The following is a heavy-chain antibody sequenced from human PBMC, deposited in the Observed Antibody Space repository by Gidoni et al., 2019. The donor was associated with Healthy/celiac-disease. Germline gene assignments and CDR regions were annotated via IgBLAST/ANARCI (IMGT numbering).Heavy chain of an antibody. J-gene: IGHJ3*02. V-gene: IGHV5-51*01. CDR3: ARHPLGGSSGPGGAPDAFDI. D-gene: IGHD3-22*01. Sequence: EFQLVQSGAEVKKPGESLKISFTGSCYSFTFYWIGWVRQMPGKVLEWLGIIYPGDSDTRYSPAFQGQVTIAADKSISTAYLQWSSLKASDTAMDYCARHPLGGSSGPGGAPDAFDIWGQGTMVTVSS. CDR2: IYPGDSDT. CDR1: CYSFTFYW.